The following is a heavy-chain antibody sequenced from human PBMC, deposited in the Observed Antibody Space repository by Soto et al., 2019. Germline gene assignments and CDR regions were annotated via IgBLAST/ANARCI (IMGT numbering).Heavy chain of an antibody. V-gene: IGHV4-31*03. CDR2: IYYSGTK. CDR3: ERCEEDDSSGYYAFDI. J-gene: IGHJ3*02. D-gene: IGHD5-12*01. CDR1: GDSINNGDCY. Sequence: QVQLQESGPGLVKPSQTLSLTCTVSGDSINNGDCYWSWLRQLPGKGLEGIGYIYYSGTKYYNPSLPSRVAMSVYTSKNPISLNPLSVTAADTAVEDGERCEEDDSSGYYAFDIWGQGTVVTVSS.